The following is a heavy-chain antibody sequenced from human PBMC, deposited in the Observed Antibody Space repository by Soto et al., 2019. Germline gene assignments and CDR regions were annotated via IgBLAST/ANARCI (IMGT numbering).Heavy chain of an antibody. Sequence: QVQLVQSGAEVKKPGASVKVSCKASGYTFTSYGISWVRQAPGQGLEWMGWIRVYNGNTNYAQKLQGRVTMTTDTSTRTAYMELRSLKSDATAVYYCARDSPPNDYWGQGTLVTVSS. CDR2: IRVYNGNT. CDR3: ARDSPPNDY. J-gene: IGHJ4*02. V-gene: IGHV1-18*01. CDR1: GYTFTSYG.